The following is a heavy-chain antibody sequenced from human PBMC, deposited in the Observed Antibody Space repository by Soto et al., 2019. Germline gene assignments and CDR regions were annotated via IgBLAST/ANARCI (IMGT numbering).Heavy chain of an antibody. J-gene: IGHJ5*02. Sequence: QLQLQESGPGLVKPSETLSLTCTVSGGSISSSNYYWGWIRQPPGKGLEWIGSIYYSGSTYYTPSLKRRVTISVDTSKNQFSLKLSSVTAADTAVYYCATQEVGGSYVYTFDPWGQGTLVTVSS. V-gene: IGHV4-39*01. CDR1: GGSISSSNYY. CDR3: ATQEVGGSYVYTFDP. D-gene: IGHD1-26*01. CDR2: IYYSGST.